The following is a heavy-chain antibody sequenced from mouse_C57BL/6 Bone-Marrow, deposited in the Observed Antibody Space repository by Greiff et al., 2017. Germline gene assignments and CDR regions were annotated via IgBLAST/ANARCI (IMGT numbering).Heavy chain of an antibody. CDR1: GYTFTDYY. V-gene: IGHV1-76*01. J-gene: IGHJ3*01. Sequence: QVQLQQSGAELVRPGASVKLSCKASGYTFTDYYINWVRQRPGQGLEWIARIYPGSGNTYYNEKFKGKATLTAEKSSSTAYMQLSSLTSEDSAVYVCARSRAWFAYWGQGTLVTVSA. CDR2: IYPGSGNT. CDR3: ARSRAWFAY.